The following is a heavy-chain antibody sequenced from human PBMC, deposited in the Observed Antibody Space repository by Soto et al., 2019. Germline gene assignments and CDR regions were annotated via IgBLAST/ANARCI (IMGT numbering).Heavy chain of an antibody. D-gene: IGHD3-9*01. CDR3: ARYDILTGPSDY. CDR2: ISAYNGNT. J-gene: IGHJ4*02. V-gene: IGHV1-18*01. CDR1: GYTFTSYG. Sequence: GASVKVSCKASGYTFTSYGISWVRQAPGQGLEWMGWISAYNGNTNSAQKLQDRVTMTTDTSTSTAYMELRSLRSDDTAVYYCARYDILTGPSDYWGQGTLVTVSS.